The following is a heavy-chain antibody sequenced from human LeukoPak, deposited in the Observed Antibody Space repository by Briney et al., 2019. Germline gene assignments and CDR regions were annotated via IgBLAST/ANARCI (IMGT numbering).Heavy chain of an antibody. Sequence: GGSLRLSCAASGFTFSNLWMSWVRQAPGKGLKWVANIKQDGSEKYYVDSVKGRFTISRDNAQNSLYLQMNSLRAEDTAIYYCATSTAAAGTDWGQGTLVTVSS. D-gene: IGHD6-13*01. J-gene: IGHJ4*02. V-gene: IGHV3-7*03. CDR3: ATSTAAAGTD. CDR1: GFTFSNLW. CDR2: IKQDGSEK.